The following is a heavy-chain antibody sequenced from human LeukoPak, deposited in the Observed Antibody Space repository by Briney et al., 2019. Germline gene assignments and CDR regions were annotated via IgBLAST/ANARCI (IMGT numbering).Heavy chain of an antibody. D-gene: IGHD3-16*01. CDR1: GGSISSHY. J-gene: IGHJ6*03. V-gene: IGHV4-59*11. CDR2: IYYSGST. Sequence: SETLSLTCTVSGGSISSHYWSWIRQPPGKGLEWIGYIYYSGSTNYNPSLKSRVTISVDTSKNQFSLKLSSVTAADTAVYYCARVGGGGNYFDYYYYMDVWGKGTTVTVSS. CDR3: ARVGGGGNYFDYYYYMDV.